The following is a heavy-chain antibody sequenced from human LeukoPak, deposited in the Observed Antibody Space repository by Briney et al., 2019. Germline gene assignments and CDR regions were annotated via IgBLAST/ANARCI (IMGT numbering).Heavy chain of an antibody. Sequence: GGSLRLSCAASGFTFSSYGMHWVRQAPGKGLEWVANIKQDGSEKYYVDSVKGRFTISRDNAKNSLYLQMNSLRAEDTAVYYCARDPGSTSRDYGMDVWGKGTTVTVSS. V-gene: IGHV3-7*03. CDR1: GFTFSSYG. D-gene: IGHD2-2*01. J-gene: IGHJ6*04. CDR2: IKQDGSEK. CDR3: ARDPGSTSRDYGMDV.